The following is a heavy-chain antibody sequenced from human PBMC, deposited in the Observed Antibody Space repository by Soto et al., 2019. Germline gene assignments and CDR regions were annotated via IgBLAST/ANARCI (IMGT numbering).Heavy chain of an antibody. D-gene: IGHD3-22*01. V-gene: IGHV3-15*01. J-gene: IGHJ6*02. Sequence: PGGSLRLSCAASGFTFSNAWMSWVRQALGKGLEWVGRIKSKTDGGTTDYAAPVKGRFTISRDDSKNTLYLQMNSLKTEDTAVYYCTTDDRAAYSSGYYPLYYYYGMDVWGQGTTVTVSS. CDR2: IKSKTDGGTT. CDR1: GFTFSNAW. CDR3: TTDDRAAYSSGYYPLYYYYGMDV.